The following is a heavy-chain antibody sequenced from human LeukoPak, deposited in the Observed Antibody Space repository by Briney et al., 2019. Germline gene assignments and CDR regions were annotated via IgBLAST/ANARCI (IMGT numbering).Heavy chain of an antibody. D-gene: IGHD3-22*01. J-gene: IGHJ4*02. CDR1: GFTFSSYG. V-gene: IGHV3-33*01. Sequence: GGSLRLSCAASGFTFSSYGMHWVRQAPGKGLEWVAVIWYDGSNKYYADSVKGRFTISRDNSKNTLYLQMNRLRAEDTAVYYCARSDSSGYYPPPPDYWGQGTLVTVSS. CDR2: IWYDGSNK. CDR3: ARSDSSGYYPPPPDY.